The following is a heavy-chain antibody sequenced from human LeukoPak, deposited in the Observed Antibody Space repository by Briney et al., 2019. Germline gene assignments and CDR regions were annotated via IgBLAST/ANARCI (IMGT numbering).Heavy chain of an antibody. CDR1: GGSFSGYY. V-gene: IGHV4-34*01. CDR3: ARTLRYFDWLLPEDAFDI. Sequence: NSSETLSLTCAVYGGSFSGYYWSWIRQPPGKGLEWIGEINHSGSTNYNPSLKSRVTISVDTSKNQFSLKLSSVTAADTAVYYCARTLRYFDWLLPEDAFDIWGQGTMVTVSS. CDR2: INHSGST. J-gene: IGHJ3*02. D-gene: IGHD3-9*01.